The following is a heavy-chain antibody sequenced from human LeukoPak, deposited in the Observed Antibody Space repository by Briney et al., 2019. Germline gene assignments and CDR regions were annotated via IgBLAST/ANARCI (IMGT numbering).Heavy chain of an antibody. J-gene: IGHJ4*02. Sequence: PSETLSLTCTVSGASISSSAYYWGWIRQPPGKGLEWIGYIYYSGSTYYNPSLKSRVTISVDTSKNQFSLKLSSVTAADTAVYYRARDNDDSSGYSAFDYWGQGTLVTVSS. CDR1: GASISSSAYY. CDR3: ARDNDDSSGYSAFDY. V-gene: IGHV4-30-4*08. D-gene: IGHD3-22*01. CDR2: IYYSGST.